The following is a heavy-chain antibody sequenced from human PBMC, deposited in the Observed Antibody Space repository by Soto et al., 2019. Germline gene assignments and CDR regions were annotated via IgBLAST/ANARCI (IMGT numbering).Heavy chain of an antibody. CDR3: TKGTKEGYYYGSGRRNWFDP. CDR1: GFTFDDYA. CDR2: ISWNSGSI. J-gene: IGHJ5*02. V-gene: IGHV3-9*01. Sequence: EVQLVESGGGLVQPGRSLRLSCAASGFTFDDYAMHWVRQAPGKGLEWVSGISWNSGSIGYADSVKGRFTISRDNAKNSLYLQMNSLRAEDTALYYCTKGTKEGYYYGSGRRNWFDPWGQGTLVTVSS. D-gene: IGHD3-10*01.